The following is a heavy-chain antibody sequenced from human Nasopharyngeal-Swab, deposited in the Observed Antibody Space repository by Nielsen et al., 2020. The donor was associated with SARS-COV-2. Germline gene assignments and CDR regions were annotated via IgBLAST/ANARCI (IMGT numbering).Heavy chain of an antibody. CDR3: ARDLGGGYCTTTNCPGS. D-gene: IGHD2-2*01. J-gene: IGHJ1*01. CDR1: GLTFSNYA. CDR2: TEIGGTT. Sequence: GGSLRLSCAASGLTFSNYAMTWVRQAPGKGLEWVSVTEIGGTTHYADSVKGRFSISRDSSTNTLYLQMNNVRAEDTAVYYCARDLGGGYCTTTNCPGSWGQGTLVTVSS. V-gene: IGHV3-53*01.